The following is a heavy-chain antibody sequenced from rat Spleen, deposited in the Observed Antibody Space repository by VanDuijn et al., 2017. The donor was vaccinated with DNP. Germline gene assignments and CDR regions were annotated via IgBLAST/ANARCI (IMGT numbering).Heavy chain of an antibody. Sequence: EVQLVETGGGLVQPGRSLKLSCVASGFTFNTYWMFWVRQAPGKGLEWVATIFYDGSRTYYRDSVKGRFTISRDNAKSTLYLQMDSLRSEDTATYYCARGNLAYWGQGTLVTVSS. V-gene: IGHV5-29*01. J-gene: IGHJ3*01. CDR1: GFTFNTYW. CDR3: ARGNLAY. CDR2: IFYDGSRT.